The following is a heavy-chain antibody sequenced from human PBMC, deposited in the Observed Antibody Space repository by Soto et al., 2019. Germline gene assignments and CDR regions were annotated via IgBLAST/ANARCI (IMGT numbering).Heavy chain of an antibody. CDR3: ARGEYQLLPPLAD. CDR2: IYHSGST. V-gene: IGHV4-4*02. D-gene: IGHD2-2*01. Sequence: QVQLQESGPGLVKPSGTLSLTCAVSGGSISSSNWWSWVRQPPGKGLEWSGEIYHSGSTNYNPSLKSRVTISLDKSKNQFSLKLSSVTAADTAVYYCARGEYQLLPPLADWGQGTLVTVSS. J-gene: IGHJ4*02. CDR1: GGSISSSNW.